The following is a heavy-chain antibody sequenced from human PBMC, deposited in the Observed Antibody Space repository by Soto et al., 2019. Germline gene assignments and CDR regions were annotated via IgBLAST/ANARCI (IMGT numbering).Heavy chain of an antibody. D-gene: IGHD3-3*01. J-gene: IGHJ6*02. CDR2: MNPNSGNT. V-gene: IGHV1-8*01. CDR1: GYTFTSYD. CDR3: AREGFPIFGVVLYGMDV. Sequence: ASVKVSCKASGYTFTSYDINWVRQATGQGLEWMGWMNPNSGNTGYAQKFQGRVTMTRNTSISTAYMELSSLRSEDTAVYYCAREGFPIFGVVLYGMDVWGQGPTVTVSS.